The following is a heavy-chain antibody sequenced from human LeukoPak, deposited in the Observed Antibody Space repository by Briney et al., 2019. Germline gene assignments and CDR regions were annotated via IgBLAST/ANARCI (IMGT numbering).Heavy chain of an antibody. CDR3: TTDGGYAFDI. V-gene: IGHV3-74*01. D-gene: IGHD2/OR15-2a*01. J-gene: IGHJ3*02. CDR2: INGDETTI. CDR1: GFTFSSYC. Sequence: GGSLRLSCAASGFTFSSYCMHWVRQAPGKGLVWVSRINGDETTIPYADSVKGRFTISRDNAKNTLFLQMNNLRVEDTAVYYCTTDGGYAFDIWGQGSMVTVSS.